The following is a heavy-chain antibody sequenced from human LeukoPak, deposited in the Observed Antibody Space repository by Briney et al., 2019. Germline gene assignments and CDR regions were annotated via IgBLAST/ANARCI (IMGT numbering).Heavy chain of an antibody. J-gene: IGHJ5*02. CDR1: GFTFSAYF. D-gene: IGHD1-26*01. Sequence: GGSLRLSCSASGFTFSAYFMHWVRQAPGKGLEYVSSISSNEYDTYYADSVKGRFTISRDNSKNTLYLQMNSLRAEDTAVYYCAKGHRWELRGNWFDPWGQGTLVTVSS. CDR3: AKGHRWELRGNWFDP. CDR2: ISSNEYDT. V-gene: IGHV3-64*04.